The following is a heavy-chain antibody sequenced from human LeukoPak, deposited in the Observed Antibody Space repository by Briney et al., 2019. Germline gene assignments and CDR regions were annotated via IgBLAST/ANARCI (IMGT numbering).Heavy chain of an antibody. D-gene: IGHD3-10*01. V-gene: IGHV3-21*01. CDR1: GFTFSSYS. CDR3: ARDPAQYYYGSGSVDY. Sequence: PGGSLRLSCAASGFTFSSYSMNWVRQAPGKGLEWVSSISSSSSYIYYADSVKGRFTISRDNAKNSLYLQMNSLSAEDTAVYYCARDPAQYYYGSGSVDYWGQGTLVTVSS. CDR2: ISSSSSYI. J-gene: IGHJ4*02.